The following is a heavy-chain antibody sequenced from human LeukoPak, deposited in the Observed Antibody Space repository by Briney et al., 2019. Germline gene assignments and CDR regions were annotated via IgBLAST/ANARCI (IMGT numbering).Heavy chain of an antibody. CDR2: INPNSGGT. Sequence: ASVKVSCKASGYTFTGYYMHWVRQAPGQGLEWMGWINPNSGGTNYAQKFQGRVTMTRDTSISTAYMELSSLRSEDTAVYYCASPLIAARPYYYGMDVWGQGTTVTVSS. J-gene: IGHJ6*02. D-gene: IGHD6-6*01. CDR1: GYTFTGYY. CDR3: ASPLIAARPYYYGMDV. V-gene: IGHV1-2*02.